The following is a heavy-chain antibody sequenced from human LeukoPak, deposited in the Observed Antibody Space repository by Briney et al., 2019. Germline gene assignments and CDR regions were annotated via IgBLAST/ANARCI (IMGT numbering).Heavy chain of an antibody. CDR2: IYYSGST. J-gene: IGHJ6*02. CDR1: GGSISSYY. D-gene: IGHD1-1*01. V-gene: IGHV4-59*08. Sequence: SETLSLTCTVSGGSISSYYWSWIRQPPGKGLEWIGYIYYSGSTNYNPSLKSRVTISVDTSKNQFSLKLSSVTAADTAVYYCARGYPNYYGMDVWGQGTTVTVSS. CDR3: ARGYPNYYGMDV.